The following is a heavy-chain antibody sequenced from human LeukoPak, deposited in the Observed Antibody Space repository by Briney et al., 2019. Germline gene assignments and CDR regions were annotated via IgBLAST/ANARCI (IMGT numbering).Heavy chain of an antibody. V-gene: IGHV3-7*01. Sequence: PGGSLRLSCAASEFTFSGHQMSWVRQAPGKGPEWVAKIIRGGSKEYYLDSVKGRFIIPRDNGKNSLYLEMNSLRVEDTAVYYCARDWRQDNAFDLWGRGTMVTVSS. CDR1: EFTFSGHQ. J-gene: IGHJ3*01. CDR2: IIRGGSKE. CDR3: ARDWRQDNAFDL.